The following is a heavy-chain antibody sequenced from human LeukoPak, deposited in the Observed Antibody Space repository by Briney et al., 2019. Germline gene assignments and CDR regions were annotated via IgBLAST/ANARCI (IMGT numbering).Heavy chain of an antibody. D-gene: IGHD4-17*01. CDR1: GFTFSSYW. CDR2: IDTDGSI. Sequence: GGSLRLSCAASGFTFSSYWMHWVRQAPGKGLVWVSRIDTDGSINYADSVKGRFTISRDNAKNMLYLQMNSLRAEDTAVYYCARQGWTVTTFFDYWGQGTLVTVSS. CDR3: ARQGWTVTTFFDY. V-gene: IGHV3-74*01. J-gene: IGHJ4*02.